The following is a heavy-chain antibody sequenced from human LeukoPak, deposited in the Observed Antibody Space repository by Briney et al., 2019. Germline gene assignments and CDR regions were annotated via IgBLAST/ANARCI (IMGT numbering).Heavy chain of an antibody. V-gene: IGHV3-21*01. CDR3: ARGQGGGTVYNWFDP. CDR1: GFTFSSYS. J-gene: IGHJ5*02. CDR2: ISSSSSYI. Sequence: PGGSLRLSCAASGFTFSSYSMNWVRQAPGKGLEWVSSISSSSSYIYYADSVKGRFTISRDNSKNTLYLQMNSLRAEDTAVYYCARGQGGGTVYNWFDPWGQGTLVTVSS. D-gene: IGHD1-1*01.